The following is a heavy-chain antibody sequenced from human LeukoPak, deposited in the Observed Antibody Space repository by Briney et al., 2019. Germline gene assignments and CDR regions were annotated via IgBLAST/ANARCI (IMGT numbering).Heavy chain of an antibody. D-gene: IGHD2-2*03. Sequence: GESLKISCQGSGYSFTTYWVAWVRQMPGKVLEWMGVIYPGDSRARYSPSFQGQVTISADKSITTAYLHWSSLKAADTDMYDFARGGNWIPYYIDVWGRGTTVIVSS. V-gene: IGHV5-51*01. CDR2: IYPGDSRA. CDR3: ARGGNWIPYYIDV. CDR1: GYSFTTYW. J-gene: IGHJ6*03.